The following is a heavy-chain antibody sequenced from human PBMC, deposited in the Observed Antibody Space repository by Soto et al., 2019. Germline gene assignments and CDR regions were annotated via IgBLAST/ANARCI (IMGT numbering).Heavy chain of an antibody. CDR1: VSFGTYY. V-gene: IGHV4-59*01. Sequence: QVQLQESGPGLVQPSETLSLTCVGVSFGTYYWSWIRQPPGKGLEWLGYIFSSEHFKYNPSLKSRLTISVDPSKNHVSLRLTSGTAADQAVYYCAREGGGHRFDHWGQGTLVTGSS. CDR2: IFSSEHF. D-gene: IGHD3-16*01. J-gene: IGHJ4*02. CDR3: AREGGGHRFDH.